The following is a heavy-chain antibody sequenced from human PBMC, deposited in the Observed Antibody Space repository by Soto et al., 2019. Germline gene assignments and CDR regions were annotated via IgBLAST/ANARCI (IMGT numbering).Heavy chain of an antibody. D-gene: IGHD1-1*01. CDR3: AREGTDNWFDP. CDR1: GGSISSGGYS. V-gene: IGHV4-30-2*01. CDR2: IYHSGST. J-gene: IGHJ5*02. Sequence: SETLSLTCAVSGGSISSGGYSWSWIRQPPGKGLEWIGYIYHSGSTYYNPSLKSRVTISVDRSKNQFSLKLSSVTAADTAVYYCAREGTDNWFDPWGQGTLVTVSS.